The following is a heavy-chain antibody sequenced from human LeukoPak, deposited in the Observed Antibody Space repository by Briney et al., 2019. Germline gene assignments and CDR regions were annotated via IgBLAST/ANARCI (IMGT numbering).Heavy chain of an antibody. V-gene: IGHV3-48*03. J-gene: IGHJ4*02. CDR1: GFTFSSYE. D-gene: IGHD2/OR15-2a*01. CDR3: ASLKLRIVLRGGDY. CDR2: ISSSGSTI. Sequence: GGSLRLSCAASGFTFSSYEMNWVRQAPGKGLEWVSYISSSGSTIYYADSVKGRFTISRDNAKNSLYLQMNSLRAEDTAVYYCASLKLRIVLRGGDYWGQGTLVTVSS.